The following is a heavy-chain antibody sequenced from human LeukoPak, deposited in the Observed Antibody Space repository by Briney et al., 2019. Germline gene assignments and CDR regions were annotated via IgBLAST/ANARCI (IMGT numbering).Heavy chain of an antibody. J-gene: IGHJ4*02. CDR3: ARDLITMIVVANPRGGY. V-gene: IGHV3-11*04. CDR2: ISSSGSTI. D-gene: IGHD3-22*01. Sequence: GGSLRLSCAASGFTFSDYYMSWIRQAPGKGLEWVSYISSSGSTIYYADSVKGRFTISRDNAKNSLYLQMNSLRAEDTAVYYCARDLITMIVVANPRGGYWGQGTLVTVSS. CDR1: GFTFSDYY.